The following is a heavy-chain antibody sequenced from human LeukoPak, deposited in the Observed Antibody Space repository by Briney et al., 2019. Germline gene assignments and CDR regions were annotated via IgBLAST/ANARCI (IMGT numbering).Heavy chain of an antibody. CDR1: GGSISSYY. CDR2: IHTSGST. V-gene: IGHV4-4*07. D-gene: IGHD3-22*01. CDR3: ANAGIVVVITPRN. Sequence: SETLSLTCTVSGGSISSYYWSWIRQPAGKGLEWIGRIHTSGSTNYSPSLKSRVTTSVDTSKNQSSLKLSSVTAADTAVYYCANAGIVVVITPRNWGQGTLVTVSS. J-gene: IGHJ4*02.